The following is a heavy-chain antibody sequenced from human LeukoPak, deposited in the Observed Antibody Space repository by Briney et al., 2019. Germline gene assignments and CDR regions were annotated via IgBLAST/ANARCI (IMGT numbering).Heavy chain of an antibody. V-gene: IGHV3-66*01. D-gene: IGHD3-22*01. Sequence: PGGSLRLSCAASGFTVSSNYMSWVRQAPGKGLEWVSVIYSGGSTYYADSVKGRFTISRDNSKNTLYLQMNSLRAEDTAVYYCARVDSSGLGYFDYWGQGTLVTVSS. J-gene: IGHJ4*02. CDR3: ARVDSSGLGYFDY. CDR2: IYSGGST. CDR1: GFTVSSNY.